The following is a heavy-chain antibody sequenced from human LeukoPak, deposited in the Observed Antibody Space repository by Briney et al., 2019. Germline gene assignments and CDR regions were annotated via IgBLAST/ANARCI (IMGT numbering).Heavy chain of an antibody. CDR2: IYYSATSYYSGTS. D-gene: IGHD6-13*01. Sequence: SETLSLTCTLSGGSISSSDYYWGWIRQPPGKGLEWIGTIYYSATSYYSGTSYFNPSLKSRVTISVDTPKNQFSLKLSSVTAADTALYYCAGQEGSTWEYNWFDPWGQGTLVTVSS. CDR3: AGQEGSTWEYNWFDP. V-gene: IGHV4-39*01. CDR1: GGSISSSDYY. J-gene: IGHJ5*02.